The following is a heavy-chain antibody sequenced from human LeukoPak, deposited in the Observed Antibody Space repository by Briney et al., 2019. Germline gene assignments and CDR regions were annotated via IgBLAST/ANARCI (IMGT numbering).Heavy chain of an antibody. V-gene: IGHV3-7*01. CDR3: ARSTTYGSGNYYYWSERSYYYAMDV. J-gene: IGHJ6*02. CDR1: GFTFSSYA. CDR2: IKQDGSEK. Sequence: PGGSLRLSCAASGFTFSSYAMSWVRQAPGKGLEWVANIKQDGSEKYYVDSVKGRFTISRDNARNSLYLQMESQRAEDTAVYYCARSTTYGSGNYYYWSERSYYYAMDVWGQGTTVTVSS. D-gene: IGHD3-10*01.